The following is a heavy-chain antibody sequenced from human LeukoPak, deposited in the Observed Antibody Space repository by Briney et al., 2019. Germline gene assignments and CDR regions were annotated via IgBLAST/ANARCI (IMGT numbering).Heavy chain of an antibody. CDR1: GCTFTGYY. CDR2: INPNSGGT. Sequence: ASVKVSCKASGCTFTGYYMHWVRQAPGQGLEWMGWINPNSGGTNYAQKFQGRVTMTRDTSISTAYMELSRLRSDDTAVYYCARDGIVVVPAAMPDFYSRYYYMDVWGKGTTVTISS. D-gene: IGHD2-2*01. CDR3: ARDGIVVVPAAMPDFYSRYYYMDV. V-gene: IGHV1-2*02. J-gene: IGHJ6*03.